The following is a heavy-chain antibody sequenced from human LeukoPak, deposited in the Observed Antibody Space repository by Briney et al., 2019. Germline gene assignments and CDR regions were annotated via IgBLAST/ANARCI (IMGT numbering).Heavy chain of an antibody. CDR2: INTDGSST. CDR3: ARYGSGSYYNDPFDY. Sequence: GGSLRLSCAASGFTFSSYWMYWVRQAPGKGLVWVSRINTDGSSTSYADSVKGRFTISRDNAKNTLYLQMNSLRAEDTAVYYCARYGSGSYYNDPFDYWGQGTLVTVSS. D-gene: IGHD3-10*01. V-gene: IGHV3-74*01. J-gene: IGHJ4*02. CDR1: GFTFSSYW.